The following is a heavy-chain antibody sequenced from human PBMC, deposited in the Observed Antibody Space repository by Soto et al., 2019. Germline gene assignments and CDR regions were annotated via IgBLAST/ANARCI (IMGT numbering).Heavy chain of an antibody. CDR2: IYTSGST. CDR1: GGSISSYY. D-gene: IGHD2-15*01. J-gene: IGHJ6*02. V-gene: IGHV4-4*07. Sequence: XETLSLTCTVAGGSISSYYWSWIRQPAGKGLDWIGRIYTSGSTNYNPSLKSRVTMSVDTSKNQFSLKLSSVTAADTAVYYCARVQDTGYYYGMDVWGQGTTVTVSS. CDR3: ARVQDTGYYYGMDV.